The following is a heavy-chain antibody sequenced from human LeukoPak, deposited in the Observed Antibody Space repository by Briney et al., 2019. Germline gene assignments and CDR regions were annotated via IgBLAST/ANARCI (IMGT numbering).Heavy chain of an antibody. CDR3: ARHGSSGYLYYFDY. CDR2: IYYSGST. D-gene: IGHD3-22*01. Sequence: MSSETLSLTCTVSGGSVSSGSYYWSWIRQPPGKGLEWIGYIYYSGSTNYNPSLKSRVTISVDTSKNQFSLKLSSVTAADTAVYYCARHGSSGYLYYFDYWGQGTLVTVSS. J-gene: IGHJ4*02. V-gene: IGHV4-61*01. CDR1: GGSVSSGSYY.